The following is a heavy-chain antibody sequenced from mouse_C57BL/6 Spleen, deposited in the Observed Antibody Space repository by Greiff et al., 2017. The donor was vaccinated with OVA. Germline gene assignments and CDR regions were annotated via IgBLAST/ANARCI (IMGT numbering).Heavy chain of an antibody. J-gene: IGHJ3*01. CDR1: GYTFTDYN. V-gene: IGHV1-18*01. CDR2: INPNNGGT. CDR3: AREGSYYGSSPWFAY. Sequence: VHVKQSGPELVKPGASVKIPCKASGYTFTDYNMDWVKQSHGKSLEWIGDINPNNGGTIYNQKFKGKATLTVDKSSSTAYMELRSLTSEDTAVYYCAREGSYYGSSPWFAYWGQGTLVTVSA. D-gene: IGHD1-1*01.